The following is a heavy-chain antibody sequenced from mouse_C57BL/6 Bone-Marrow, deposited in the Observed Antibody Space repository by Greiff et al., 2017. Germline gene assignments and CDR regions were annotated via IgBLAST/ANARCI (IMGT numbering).Heavy chain of an antibody. D-gene: IGHD1-1*01. J-gene: IGHJ1*03. Sequence: LQQPGAELVKPGASVKLSCQASGYTFTSYWMHWVKQRPGRGLEWIGRIDPNSGGTKYNEKFKRKAPLTVDKPSSTAHMQLSSLTSEDSAVYDCAIQVLRGRYFDVWGTGTTVTVAS. V-gene: IGHV1-72*01. CDR2: IDPNSGGT. CDR1: GYTFTSYW. CDR3: AIQVLRGRYFDV.